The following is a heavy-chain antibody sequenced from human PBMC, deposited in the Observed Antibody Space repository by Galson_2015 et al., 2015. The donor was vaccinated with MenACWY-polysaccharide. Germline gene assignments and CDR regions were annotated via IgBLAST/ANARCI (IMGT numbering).Heavy chain of an antibody. V-gene: IGHV3-23*01. CDR1: GFTLSTYA. Sequence: SLRLSCAASGFTLSTYAMNWVRQAPGKGLEWVSGISSSGRVYYVDSVKGRFTISRDNSKNTLYLQMNDLRAEDTAVYYCAKGSGSLYNYYYVMDAWGQGTTVTVS. J-gene: IGHJ6*02. D-gene: IGHD1-26*01. CDR2: ISSSGRV. CDR3: AKGSGSLYNYYYVMDA.